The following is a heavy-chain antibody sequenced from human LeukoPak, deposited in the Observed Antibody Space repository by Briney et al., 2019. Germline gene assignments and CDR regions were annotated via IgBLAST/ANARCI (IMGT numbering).Heavy chain of an antibody. V-gene: IGHV3-30-3*01. D-gene: IGHD6-13*01. J-gene: IGHJ4*02. CDR3: AKARGFIAADATDY. CDR2: ISHEGSVK. CDR1: GFTFSRYA. Sequence: GGSLRLSCAASGFTFSRYAMHWVRQAPGKGPEWVAVISHEGSVKFYADSVKGRFTISRDNSKNTLYLQMSTLRGEDTAVYYCAKARGFIAADATDYWGQGTLVTVSS.